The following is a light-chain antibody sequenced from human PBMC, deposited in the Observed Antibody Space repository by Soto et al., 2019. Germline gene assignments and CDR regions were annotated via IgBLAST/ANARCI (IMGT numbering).Light chain of an antibody. J-gene: IGLJ3*02. V-gene: IGLV2-23*02. CDR3: CSYAGSDTFV. Sequence: QPVLTQPASVSGSPGQSITISCTGTSSEVGSYNLVSWYQQHPNKAPKVMIYEVSKRPSGVSNRFSGSKSGNTASLTISGLQAEDEADYYCCSYAGSDTFVFGGGTKVTVL. CDR1: SSEVGSYNL. CDR2: EVS.